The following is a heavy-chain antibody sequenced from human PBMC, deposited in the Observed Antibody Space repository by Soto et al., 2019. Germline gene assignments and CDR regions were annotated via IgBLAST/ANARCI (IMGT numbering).Heavy chain of an antibody. CDR3: ARTNYDFWSGSGVGMDV. CDR2: ISAYNGNT. D-gene: IGHD3-3*01. Sequence: QVQLVQSGAEVKKPGASVKVSCKASGYTFTSYGISWVRQAPGQGLEWMGWISAYNGNTNYAQKLQGRVTMTTDTSTSTAYMELRSLRSDDMAVYYCARTNYDFWSGSGVGMDVWGQGTTVTVSS. V-gene: IGHV1-18*03. J-gene: IGHJ6*02. CDR1: GYTFTSYG.